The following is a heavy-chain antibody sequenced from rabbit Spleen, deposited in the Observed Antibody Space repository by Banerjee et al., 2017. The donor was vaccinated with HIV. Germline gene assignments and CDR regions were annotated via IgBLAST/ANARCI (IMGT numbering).Heavy chain of an antibody. D-gene: IGHD1-1*01. Sequence: QEQLVESGGGLVQPEGSLTLTCTASGFSFSGSGYMCWVRQAPGKGLEWIGCIDPVFGATYYANSVKGRFTISRDNAQNTVFLQMTSLTAADTATYFCARDTSSSFSSYGMDLWGQGTLVTVS. V-gene: IGHV1S45*01. CDR3: ARDTSSSFSSYGMDL. CDR2: IDPVFGAT. J-gene: IGHJ6*01. CDR1: GFSFSGSGY.